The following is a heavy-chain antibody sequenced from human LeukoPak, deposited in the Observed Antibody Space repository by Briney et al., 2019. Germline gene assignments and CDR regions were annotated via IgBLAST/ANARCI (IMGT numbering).Heavy chain of an antibody. D-gene: IGHD3-22*01. J-gene: IGHJ5*02. CDR1: GDSLNNYY. CDR3: ARTARDTSGYSSGFDP. CDR2: VYIGGSGNLYSVST. Sequence: PSETLSLTCTVSGDSLNNYYWNWIRQPAGKGLEWIGRVYIGGSGNLYSVSTNYNPSLKSRVTISVDKSKNQFSLKLSSVTAADTAVYFCARTARDTSGYSSGFDPWGQGTLVTVSS. V-gene: IGHV4-4*07.